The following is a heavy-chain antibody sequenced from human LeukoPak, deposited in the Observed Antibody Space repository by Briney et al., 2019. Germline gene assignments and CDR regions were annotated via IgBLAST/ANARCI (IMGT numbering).Heavy chain of an antibody. CDR1: GYTFTSYA. Sequence: ASVKVSCKASGYTFTSYAMHWVRQAPGQRLEWMGWINAGNGNTKYSQKFQGRVTITRDTSASTAYMELSSLRSEDTAVYYCARNPGIAVAGLDYWGQGTLVTVSS. CDR2: INAGNGNT. J-gene: IGHJ4*02. D-gene: IGHD6-19*01. V-gene: IGHV1-3*01. CDR3: ARNPGIAVAGLDY.